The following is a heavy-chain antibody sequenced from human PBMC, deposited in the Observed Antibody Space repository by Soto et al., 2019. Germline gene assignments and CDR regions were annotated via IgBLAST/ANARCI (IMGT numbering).Heavy chain of an antibody. Sequence: SETLSLTCTVSGGSISSGGYYWSWIRQHPGKGLEWIGYIYYSGSTYYNPSLKSRVTISVDTSKNQFSLKLSSVTAADTAVYYCARDVKLEWFGYYYYGMDVWGQGTTVTVSS. J-gene: IGHJ6*02. V-gene: IGHV4-31*03. CDR3: ARDVKLEWFGYYYYGMDV. CDR1: GGSISSGGYY. D-gene: IGHD3-10*01. CDR2: IYYSGST.